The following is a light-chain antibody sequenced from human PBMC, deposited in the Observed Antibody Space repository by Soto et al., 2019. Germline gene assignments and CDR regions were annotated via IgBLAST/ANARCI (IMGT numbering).Light chain of an antibody. Sequence: EIVLTQSPDTLSLSPGERATLSCRASLSVTGNYLAWYQQKPGQAPRLLIYGVYTRAPGIPARFSGSGSGTEFTLTISSLQSEDFAVYYCQQYNTWPLTFGQGTKVDIK. J-gene: IGKJ1*01. CDR1: LSVTGN. CDR3: QQYNTWPLT. V-gene: IGKV3D-15*01. CDR2: GVY.